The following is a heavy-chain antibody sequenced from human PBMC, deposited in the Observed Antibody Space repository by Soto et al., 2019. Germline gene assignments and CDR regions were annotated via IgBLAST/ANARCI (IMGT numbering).Heavy chain of an antibody. J-gene: IGHJ4*03. CDR2: ISWNSRTT. CDR1: GFTFDDFA. D-gene: IGHD6-19*01. Sequence: GGSLRLSCEASGFTFDDFAMHWVRQGPEKGLEWVSGISWNSRTTGYAGSVKGRFTISRDNAKNALYLQMSSLSPEDTALYYCVKSRGSGWPAEGIDFWGRGTMVTVSS. V-gene: IGHV3-9*01. CDR3: VKSRGSGWPAEGIDF.